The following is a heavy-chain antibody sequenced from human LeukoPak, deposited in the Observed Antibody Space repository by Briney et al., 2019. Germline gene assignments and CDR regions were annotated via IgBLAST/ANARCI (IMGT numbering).Heavy chain of an antibody. J-gene: IGHJ3*02. D-gene: IGHD6-19*01. Sequence: GGSLRLSCAASGFTFSSYAMSWVRQAPGKGLEWVSAISGSGGSTYYADSVKGRFIISRDNSKNTLYLQMNSLRAEDTAVYYCAKDQIREQWLVHGAFDIWGQGTMVTVSS. CDR1: GFTFSSYA. CDR3: AKDQIREQWLVHGAFDI. CDR2: ISGSGGST. V-gene: IGHV3-23*01.